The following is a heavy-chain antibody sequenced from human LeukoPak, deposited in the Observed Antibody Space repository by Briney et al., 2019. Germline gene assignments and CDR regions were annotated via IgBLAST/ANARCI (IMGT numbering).Heavy chain of an antibody. D-gene: IGHD3-10*01. CDR2: INPYSGAT. Sequence: ASVKVSCKASGYIVTSYDINWVRQATGQGLEWMAWINPYSGATSSAQKFQGRVTLTRDTSINTAYMELNRLRSDDTAVYYCARRSKILLALDFWGQGTLVTVSS. CDR3: ARRSKILLALDF. CDR1: GYIVTSYD. V-gene: IGHV1-2*02. J-gene: IGHJ4*02.